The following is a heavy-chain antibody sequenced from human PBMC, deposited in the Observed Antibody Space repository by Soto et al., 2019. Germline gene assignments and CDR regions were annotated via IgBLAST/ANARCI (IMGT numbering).Heavy chain of an antibody. CDR3: ATHYDFWSGYPPLLYYDYGIDV. J-gene: IGHJ6*02. D-gene: IGHD3-3*01. V-gene: IGHV1-69*01. Sequence: QVQLVQSGAEVKKPGSSVKVSCKASGGTFSSYAISWVRQAPGQGIEWMGGIIPIFGTANYAQKFQGRVTITADESTSTAYMELSSLSSKDTAVYYCATHYDFWSGYPPLLYYDYGIDVWGQGTTVTVSS. CDR2: IIPIFGTA. CDR1: GGTFSSYA.